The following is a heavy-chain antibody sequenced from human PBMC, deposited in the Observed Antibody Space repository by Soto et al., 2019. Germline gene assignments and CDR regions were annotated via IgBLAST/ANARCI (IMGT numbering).Heavy chain of an antibody. CDR1: GFPFSLYW. V-gene: IGHV3-7*03. Sequence: PGGSLRLSCAPSGFPFSLYWMSLVRQSPGKGLEWVANIKEDGSEKTYVDSVRGRFTISRDNAKDSLYLQMDSLRAEDTAVYYCATAAVSETRYRSYDYGLDVWVQGTTVTVS. CDR2: IKEDGSEK. D-gene: IGHD1-7*01. J-gene: IGHJ6*01. CDR3: ATAAVSETRYRSYDYGLDV.